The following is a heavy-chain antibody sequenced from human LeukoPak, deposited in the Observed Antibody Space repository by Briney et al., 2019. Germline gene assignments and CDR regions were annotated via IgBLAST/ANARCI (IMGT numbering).Heavy chain of an antibody. Sequence: PGGSLRLSCAASGFTFSSYAMHWVRQAPGKGLEWVAVLSSDGNNNYYADSVKGRFTISRDNSKNTLFLQISSLRAGDTAVYYCARDMSGSYGTFDYWGQGTLVTVSS. D-gene: IGHD1-26*01. CDR2: LSSDGNNN. CDR3: ARDMSGSYGTFDY. CDR1: GFTFSSYA. J-gene: IGHJ4*02. V-gene: IGHV3-30-3*01.